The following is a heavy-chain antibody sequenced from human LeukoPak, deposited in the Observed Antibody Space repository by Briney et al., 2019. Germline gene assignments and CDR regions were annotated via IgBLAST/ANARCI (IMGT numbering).Heavy chain of an antibody. V-gene: IGHV1-18*01. J-gene: IGHJ4*02. CDR3: AREEDSSGYQGYFDY. CDR2: ISAYNGNT. Sequence: ASVKVSCKASGYTFTSYGISWVRQAPGQGLEWMGWISAYNGNTNYAQKLQGRVTMTTDTSTSTVYMELSSLRSEDTAVYYCAREEDSSGYQGYFDYWGQGTLVTVSS. CDR1: GYTFTSYG. D-gene: IGHD3-22*01.